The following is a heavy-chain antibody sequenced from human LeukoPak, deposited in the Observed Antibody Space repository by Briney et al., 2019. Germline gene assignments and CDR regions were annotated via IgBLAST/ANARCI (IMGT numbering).Heavy chain of an antibody. J-gene: IGHJ4*02. V-gene: IGHV3-7*01. D-gene: IGHD3-3*01. CDR1: GFTLSTYW. Sequence: GGSLRLSCAASGFTLSTYWMNWVRQAPGKGLEWVATIKQDGSEKYYVDSVKGRFTISRDNAKNSLYLQMDSLRAEDTAVYYCARDRNTDFWSGYYTNYCDYWGQGTLVTVSS. CDR3: ARDRNTDFWSGYYTNYCDY. CDR2: IKQDGSEK.